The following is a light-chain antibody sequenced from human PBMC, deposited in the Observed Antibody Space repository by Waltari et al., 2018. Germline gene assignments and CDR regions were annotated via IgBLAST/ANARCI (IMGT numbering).Light chain of an antibody. V-gene: IGLV7-46*01. Sequence: QAVVTQDPSLTVSPGETVTLTCASRSGPVIGARFPYWLQQRPGQAPRTLIYDTSIKNMWTPARFSGSLIGGRAVLTLSGAQPEDEADYYCLLSFRSGWVFGGGTRLIV. CDR1: SGPVIGARF. CDR2: DTS. J-gene: IGLJ3*02. CDR3: LLSFRSGWV.